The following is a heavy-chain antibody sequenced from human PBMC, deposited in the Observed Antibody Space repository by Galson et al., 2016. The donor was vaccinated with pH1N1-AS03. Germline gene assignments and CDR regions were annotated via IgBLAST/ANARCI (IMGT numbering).Heavy chain of an antibody. V-gene: IGHV5-10-1*01. CDR1: GYPFTSYW. Sequence: QSGAEVKKPGESLRISCKGSGYPFTSYWINWVRQMPGKGLEWIGRIDPSDSYINYSPAFEGRVTISSDKSTTTAYLQWNDLKSAVTAEYFCATGHYYSGLYRDAFDTWGQGMLVTVSS. J-gene: IGHJ4*02. CDR3: ATGHYYSGLYRDAFDT. CDR2: IDPSDSYI. D-gene: IGHD1-26*01.